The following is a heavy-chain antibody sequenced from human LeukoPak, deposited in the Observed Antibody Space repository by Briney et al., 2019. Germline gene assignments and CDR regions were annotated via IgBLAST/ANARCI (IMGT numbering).Heavy chain of an antibody. D-gene: IGHD5-18*01. CDR2: INPNSGGT. V-gene: IGHV1-2*02. J-gene: IGHJ5*02. CDR3: ARVALTGYSYGFDL. Sequence: ASVKVSCKASGYTFTGYYMHWVRQAPGQGLEWRGWINPNSGGTNYAQKFQGRVTMTRDTSISTAYMELSRLRSDDTAVYYCARVALTGYSYGFDLWGQGTLVTVSS. CDR1: GYTFTGYY.